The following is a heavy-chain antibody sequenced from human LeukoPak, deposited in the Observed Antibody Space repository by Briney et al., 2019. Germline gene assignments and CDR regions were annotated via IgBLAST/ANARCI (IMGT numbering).Heavy chain of an antibody. J-gene: IGHJ6*03. CDR2: IHYSGTT. D-gene: IGHD1-1*01. Sequence: PSETLSLTCTVSGGSISSYYWSWIRQPPGKGLEWIGYIHYSGTTNYNPSLESRVTISVDTSKNQFSLKLSSVTAADTAVYFCARVSWFPGTSYYYMDVWGKGTTVTVSS. CDR3: ARVSWFPGTSYYYMDV. CDR1: GGSISSYY. V-gene: IGHV4-59*01.